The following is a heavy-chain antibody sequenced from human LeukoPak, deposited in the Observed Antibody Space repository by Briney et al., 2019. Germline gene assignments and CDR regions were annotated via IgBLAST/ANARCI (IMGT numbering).Heavy chain of an antibody. CDR2: IREGGHNT. Sequence: GESLRLSCAASGLNFGSSGFSWVRQSAEKGLEWVSAIREGGHNTYYANSVKGRFTISRDDSKTTIFLQMNNLRVDDTALYYCATGRGVLSGFDYWGPGTLITVSS. CDR1: GLNFGSSG. V-gene: IGHV3-23*01. D-gene: IGHD6-19*01. CDR3: ATGRGVLSGFDY. J-gene: IGHJ4*01.